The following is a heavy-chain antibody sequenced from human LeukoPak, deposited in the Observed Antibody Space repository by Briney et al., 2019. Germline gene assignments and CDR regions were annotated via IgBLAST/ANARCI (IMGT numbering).Heavy chain of an antibody. V-gene: IGHV4-59*10. J-gene: IGHJ6*03. CDR3: ARVEYSSSSYYYYYMDV. CDR1: GGSFSGYY. Sequence: SETLSLTCAVYGGSFSGYYWSWIRQPAGKGLEWIGRIYTSGGTNYNPSLKSRVTISVDTSKNQFSLKLSSVTAADTAVYYCARVEYSSSSYYYYYMDVWGKGTTVTVSS. CDR2: IYTSGGT. D-gene: IGHD6-6*01.